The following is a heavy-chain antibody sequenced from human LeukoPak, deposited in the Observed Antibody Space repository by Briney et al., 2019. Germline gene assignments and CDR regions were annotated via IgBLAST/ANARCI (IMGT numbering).Heavy chain of an antibody. V-gene: IGHV4-59*01. CDR3: ARDVYCGGDCSYFDS. D-gene: IGHD2-21*02. J-gene: IGHJ4*02. CDR2: IYSSGST. CDR1: GGSLSSYY. Sequence: SVTLSLTCTVSGGSLSSYYWSWTRAPPGKGLEWIGYIYSSGSTNYNPSLRSRVNLSVDTSKNQFSLELSSVTAADTAVYYCARDVYCGGDCSYFDSWGQGTLVTVSS.